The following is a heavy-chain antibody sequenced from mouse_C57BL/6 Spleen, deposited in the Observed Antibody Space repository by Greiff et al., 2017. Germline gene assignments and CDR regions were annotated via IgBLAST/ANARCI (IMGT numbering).Heavy chain of an antibody. CDR2: IYPRSGNT. V-gene: IGHV1-81*01. J-gene: IGHJ4*01. Sequence: VQRVESGAELARPGASVKLSCKASGYTFTSYGISWVKQRTGQGLEWIGEIYPRSGNTYYNEKFKGKATLTADKSSSTAYMELRSLTSEDSAVYFCARGELRSPMDYWGQGTSVTVSS. D-gene: IGHD3-2*02. CDR1: GYTFTSYG. CDR3: ARGELRSPMDY.